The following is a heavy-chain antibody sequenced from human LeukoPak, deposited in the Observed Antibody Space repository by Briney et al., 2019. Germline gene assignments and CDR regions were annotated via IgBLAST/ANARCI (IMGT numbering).Heavy chain of an antibody. V-gene: IGHV3-43*01. D-gene: IGHD3-16*01. CDR3: AKDAGEGLDY. CDR2: ISWDGGST. CDR1: GFSFSSYG. J-gene: IGHJ4*02. Sequence: GGTLRLSCAAAGFSFSSYGMSWVRQAPGKGLEWVSLISWDGGSTYYADSVEGRFTISRDNSKNSLYLQMNSLRTEDTALYYCAKDAGEGLDYWGQGTLVTVSS.